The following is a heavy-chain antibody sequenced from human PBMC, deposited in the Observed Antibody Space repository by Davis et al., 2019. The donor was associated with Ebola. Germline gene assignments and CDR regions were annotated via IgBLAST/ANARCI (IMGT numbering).Heavy chain of an antibody. CDR2: ISGSGGST. CDR1: GFTFSSYA. CDR3: ARPMHCSGGSCYSWGSFDY. Sequence: GGSLRLSCAASGFTFSSYAMSWVRQAPGKGLEWVSAISGSGGSTYYADSVKGRFTISRDNSKNTLYLQMNSLRAEDTAVYYCARPMHCSGGSCYSWGSFDYWGQGTLVTVSS. J-gene: IGHJ4*02. V-gene: IGHV3-23*01. D-gene: IGHD2-15*01.